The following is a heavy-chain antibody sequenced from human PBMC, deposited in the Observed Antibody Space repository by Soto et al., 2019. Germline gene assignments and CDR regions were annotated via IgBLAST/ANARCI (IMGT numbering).Heavy chain of an antibody. J-gene: IGHJ3*02. D-gene: IGHD3-22*01. V-gene: IGHV1-69*13. CDR1: GYTFTSYG. CDR2: IIPIFGTA. CDR3: ARDHDSSGYHDAFDI. Sequence: QVPLVQSGAEVKKPGASVKVSCKASGYTFTSYGISWVRQAPGQGLEWMGGIIPIFGTANYAQKFQGRVTITADESTSTAYMELSSLRSEDTAVYYCARDHDSSGYHDAFDIWGQGTLVTVSS.